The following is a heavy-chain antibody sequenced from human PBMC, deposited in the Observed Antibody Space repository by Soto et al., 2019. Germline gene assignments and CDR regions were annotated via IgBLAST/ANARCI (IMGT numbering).Heavy chain of an antibody. Sequence: QVQLQESGPGLVTPSETLSLTCTVSGGSISSYYWSWIRQPPGKGLEWVGYIYYSGSTTYNPSLKSRVTISVDTSKNQFSLKLSSVTAADTAVYYCARLGLWSGDWSIWGQGTMVTVSS. V-gene: IGHV4-59*12. CDR3: ARLGLWSGDWSI. CDR2: IYYSGST. D-gene: IGHD3-10*01. J-gene: IGHJ3*02. CDR1: GGSISSYY.